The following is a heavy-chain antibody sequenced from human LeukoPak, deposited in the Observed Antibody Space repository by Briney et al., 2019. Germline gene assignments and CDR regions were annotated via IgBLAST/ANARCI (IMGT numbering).Heavy chain of an antibody. D-gene: IGHD4-23*01. J-gene: IGHJ4*02. CDR2: INPNSGGT. V-gene: IGHV1-2*02. CDR3: ARSDYGGNLYYFDY. Sequence: ASVKVSCKASGYTFTGYYMHWVRQAPGQGLEWMGWINPNSGGTNYAQKFQGRVTMTRDTSISTAYMELSRLRSDDTAVYYCARSDYGGNLYYFDYWGQGTLVTVSS. CDR1: GYTFTGYY.